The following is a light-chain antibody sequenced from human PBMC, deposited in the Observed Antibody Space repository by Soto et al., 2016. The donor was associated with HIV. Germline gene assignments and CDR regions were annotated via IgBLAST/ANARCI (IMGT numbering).Light chain of an antibody. CDR1: QSISNY. Sequence: DIQTTQSPSSLSASVGDRVTITCRASQSISNYVNWYQQKPGQAPKVLISSAYTLESGVSSRFSGSRSGAVFTLTISSLQPEDFGTYYCQQSSETPRTFGQGTKVLI. CDR3: QQSSETPRT. CDR2: SAY. V-gene: IGKV1-39*01. J-gene: IGKJ1*01.